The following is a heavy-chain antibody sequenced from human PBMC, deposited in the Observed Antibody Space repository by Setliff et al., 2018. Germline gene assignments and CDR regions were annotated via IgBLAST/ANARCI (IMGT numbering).Heavy chain of an antibody. Sequence: PGESLKISCAASGFTFNNYWMSWVRQAPGKGLEWVASIKKDGSERYYVDSVKGRFTISRDNAENSLYLQMNSLRVEDTAVYHCAGDAAAATGSFDIWGQGTMVTVSS. J-gene: IGHJ3*02. CDR2: IKKDGSER. D-gene: IGHD2-15*01. V-gene: IGHV3-7*03. CDR1: GFTFNNYW. CDR3: AGDAAAATGSFDI.